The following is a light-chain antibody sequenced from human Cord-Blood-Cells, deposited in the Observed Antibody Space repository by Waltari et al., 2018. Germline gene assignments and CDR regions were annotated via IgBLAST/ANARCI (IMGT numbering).Light chain of an antibody. CDR3: SSYTSSSTWV. V-gene: IGLV2-14*03. J-gene: IGLJ3*02. CDR1: SSDVGGYNY. CDR2: DVS. Sequence: QSALTQPASVSGSPGQSITISCTRTSSDVGGYNYVSWYQQHPGTAPKLMIYDVSNRPSGVSNRFSGSKSGNTASLTISGLQAEDEADYYCSSYTSSSTWVFGGGTKLTVL.